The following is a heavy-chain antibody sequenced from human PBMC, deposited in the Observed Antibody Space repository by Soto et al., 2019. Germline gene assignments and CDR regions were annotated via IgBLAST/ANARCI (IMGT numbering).Heavy chain of an antibody. Sequence: QVQLQESGPGLVQPSQTLSLSCVVSGGSISSTDYYWHWIRQAPGKGLEWIGYIYYSSTTYYNPSLQSRVSISVDTSRNQFSLKLTSVTAADTAVYYCACRTIATGGGDHWGQGTPVTVTS. J-gene: IGHJ4*02. CDR3: ACRTIATGGGDH. D-gene: IGHD3-16*01. CDR1: GGSISSTDYY. CDR2: IYYSSTT. V-gene: IGHV4-30-4*01.